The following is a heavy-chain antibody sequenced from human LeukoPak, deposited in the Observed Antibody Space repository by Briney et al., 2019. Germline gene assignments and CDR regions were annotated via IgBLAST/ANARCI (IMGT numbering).Heavy chain of an antibody. D-gene: IGHD3-10*01. CDR1: GGSFSGYY. CDR2: INHSGGT. Sequence: ETLSLTCAVYGGSFSGYYWSWIRQPPGKGLEWIGEINHSGGTNYNPSLKSRVTISVDTSKNQFSLKLSSVTAADTAVYYCARVGFDMDVWGKGTTVTVSS. V-gene: IGHV4-34*01. J-gene: IGHJ6*03. CDR3: ARVGFDMDV.